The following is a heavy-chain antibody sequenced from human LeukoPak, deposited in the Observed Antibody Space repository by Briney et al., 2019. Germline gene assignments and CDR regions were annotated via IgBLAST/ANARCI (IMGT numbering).Heavy chain of an antibody. Sequence: PGGSLRLSCAASGLTFSSYAMSWVRRAPGKGLEWVSAISGSGGSTYYADSVKGRFTISRNNSKNTLYLQMNSLRAEDTAVYYCAKDISSVVVPADPTDYWGQGTLVTVSS. V-gene: IGHV3-23*01. CDR2: ISGSGGST. CDR3: AKDISSVVVPADPTDY. CDR1: GLTFSSYA. D-gene: IGHD2-2*01. J-gene: IGHJ4*02.